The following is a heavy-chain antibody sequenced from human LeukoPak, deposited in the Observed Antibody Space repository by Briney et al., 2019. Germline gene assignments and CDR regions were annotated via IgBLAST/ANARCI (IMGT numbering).Heavy chain of an antibody. V-gene: IGHV3-74*01. D-gene: IGHD1-1*01. CDR3: ARSGWNALDY. J-gene: IGHJ4*02. CDR2: INSDGSST. Sequence: GGSLRLSCAAPGFTLSNYWMCWVRQAPGKGLVWVSRINSDGSSTTYADSVKGRFTISRDNAKNTLYLQMTSLRAEDTAVYYCARSGWNALDYWGQGTLVTVSS. CDR1: GFTLSNYW.